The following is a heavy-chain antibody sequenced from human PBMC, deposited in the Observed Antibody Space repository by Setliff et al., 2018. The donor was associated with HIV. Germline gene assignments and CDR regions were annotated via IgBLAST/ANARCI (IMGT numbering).Heavy chain of an antibody. J-gene: IGHJ3*02. CDR3: LGESSAAFDI. CDR1: RFTFSDYY. D-gene: IGHD3-10*01. V-gene: IGHV3-11*04. CDR2: ITSTGINI. Sequence: GGSLRLSCAASRFTFSDYYMSWIRQAPGKGLEWISFITSTGINIYYTDSVKGRFTVSRDNARNSLYLQMDSLRVEDTAVYYCLGESSAAFDIWGQGTMVTVSS.